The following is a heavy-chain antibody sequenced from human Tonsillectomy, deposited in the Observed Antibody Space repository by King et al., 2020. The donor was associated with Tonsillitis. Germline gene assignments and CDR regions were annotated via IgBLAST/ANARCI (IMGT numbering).Heavy chain of an antibody. CDR3: ASKPPGATATPDY. CDR1: GYSFASYW. J-gene: IGHJ4*02. D-gene: IGHD1-26*01. V-gene: IGHV5-51*01. CDR2: IYPGDSDT. Sequence: QLVQSGAEVKKPGESLKISCKGSGYSFASYWIGWVRQMPGKGLEWMGIIYPGDSDTRYSPSFQGQVTISADKSISTAYLQWSSLKASDSAMYFCASKPPGATATPDYWGQGTLVTVSS.